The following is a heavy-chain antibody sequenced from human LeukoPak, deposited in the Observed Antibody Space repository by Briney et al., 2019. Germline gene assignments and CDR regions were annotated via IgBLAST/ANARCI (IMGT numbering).Heavy chain of an antibody. J-gene: IGHJ3*02. D-gene: IGHD6-6*01. CDR2: ISSSSYI. V-gene: IGHV3-21*04. CDR1: GFTFSSYS. Sequence: GGSLRLSCAASGFTFSSYSMNWVRQAPGKGLEWVSSISSSSYIYYEDSVKGRFTISRHNPKISLYLQMHSLRAEDTAVYYCARENSSSSNRRPFDIWGQGTMVTVSS. CDR3: ARENSSSSNRRPFDI.